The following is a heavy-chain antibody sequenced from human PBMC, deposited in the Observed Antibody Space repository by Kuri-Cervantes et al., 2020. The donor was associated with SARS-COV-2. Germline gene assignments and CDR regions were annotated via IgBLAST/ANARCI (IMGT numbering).Heavy chain of an antibody. CDR1: GFTFSDYY. Sequence: GGSLRLSCAASGFTFSDYYMSWIRQAPGKGLEWVSYISSSSSYTNYADSVKGRFTISRDNSKNTLYLQMNSLRAEDTAVYYCARDYSSPGYYYYMDVWGKGTTVTVSS. V-gene: IGHV3-11*06. CDR2: ISSSSSYT. J-gene: IGHJ6*03. D-gene: IGHD4-11*01. CDR3: ARDYSSPGYYYYMDV.